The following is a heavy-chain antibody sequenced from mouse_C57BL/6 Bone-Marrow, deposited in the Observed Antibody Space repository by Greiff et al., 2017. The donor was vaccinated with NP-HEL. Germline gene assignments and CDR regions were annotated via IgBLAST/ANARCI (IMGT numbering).Heavy chain of an antibody. CDR2: IYPVSGDT. CDR1: GYTFTDHF. CDR3: GRGGYYDY. Sequence: QVQLQQSGAELVSPGASVTLSCKASGYTFTDHFMNWVKQRPGQGLEWIGSIYPVSGDTNYNQKFMGKATFTVDRSSSTVYMVLNSLTSEYPAVKYCGRGGYYDYWGQGTTLTVSS. D-gene: IGHD2-3*01. V-gene: IGHV1-11*01. J-gene: IGHJ2*01.